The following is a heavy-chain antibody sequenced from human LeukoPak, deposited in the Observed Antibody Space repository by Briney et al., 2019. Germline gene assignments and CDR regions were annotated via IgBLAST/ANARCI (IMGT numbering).Heavy chain of an antibody. V-gene: IGHV4-59*08. Sequence: SETLSLTCTVSGGSISSYYWSWIRQPPGKGPEWIGYIYYSGSTNYNPSLKSRVTISVDTSKNQFSLKLSSVTAADTAVYYCARARSGLFNWFDPWGQGTLVTVSS. CDR2: IYYSGST. D-gene: IGHD4/OR15-4a*01. J-gene: IGHJ5*02. CDR1: GGSISSYY. CDR3: ARARSGLFNWFDP.